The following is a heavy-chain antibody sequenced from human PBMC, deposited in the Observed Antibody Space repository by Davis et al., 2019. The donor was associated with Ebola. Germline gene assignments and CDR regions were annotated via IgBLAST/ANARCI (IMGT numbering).Heavy chain of an antibody. J-gene: IGHJ4*02. V-gene: IGHV3-21*01. D-gene: IGHD3-3*01. CDR3: AREGRNGITIFGVVTTG. CDR1: GFTFSSYG. CDR2: ISGSGGST. Sequence: GGSLRLSCAASGFTFSSYGMHWVRQAPGKGLEWVSAISGSGGSTYYADSVKGRFTISRDNAKNSLYLQMNSLRAEDTAVYYCAREGRNGITIFGVVTTGGGRGTLVTVSS.